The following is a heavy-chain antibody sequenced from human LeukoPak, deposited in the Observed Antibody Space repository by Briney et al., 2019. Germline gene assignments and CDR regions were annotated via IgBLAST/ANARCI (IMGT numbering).Heavy chain of an antibody. CDR3: AKPRTAYGDYPNSFDY. V-gene: IGHV3-30*18. CDR2: ISYDGSNK. D-gene: IGHD4-17*01. Sequence: GRSLRLSCAASGFTFSSYGMHWVRQAPGKGLEWVAVISYDGSNKYYADSVKGRFTISRDSSKNTPYLQMNSLRAEDTAVYYCAKPRTAYGDYPNSFDYWGQGTLVTVSS. J-gene: IGHJ4*02. CDR1: GFTFSSYG.